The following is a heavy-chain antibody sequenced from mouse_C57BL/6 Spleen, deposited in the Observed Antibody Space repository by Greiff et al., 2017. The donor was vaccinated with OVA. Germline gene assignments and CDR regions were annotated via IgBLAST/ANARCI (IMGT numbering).Heavy chain of an antibody. J-gene: IGHJ2*01. CDR3: AREVHY. V-gene: IGHV1-82*01. CDR2: IYPGDGGT. CDR1: GYAFSSSW. Sequence: QVQLQQSGPELVKPGASVKISCKASGYAFSSSWMNWVKQRPGKGLEWIGRIYPGDGGTNYNGKFKGKATLTADKSSSTAYMQLSSLTSEDSAVYFCAREVHYWGQGTTLTVSS.